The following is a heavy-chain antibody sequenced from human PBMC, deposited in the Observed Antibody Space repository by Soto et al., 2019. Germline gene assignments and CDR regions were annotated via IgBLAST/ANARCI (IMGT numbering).Heavy chain of an antibody. CDR1: GYTFTNHG. CDR2: ISGNNGKT. V-gene: IGHV1-18*01. Sequence: QVQLVQSGAEVRKPGASVKVSCKASGYTFTNHGISRIRQAPGQGLEWLGWISGNNGKTKYAQRLQGRVTMTTDTSTNTAYMELRSLVSDDTAVYYCARDVYPLAYYFDSWGQGTLVTVSS. J-gene: IGHJ4*02. CDR3: ARDVYPLAYYFDS.